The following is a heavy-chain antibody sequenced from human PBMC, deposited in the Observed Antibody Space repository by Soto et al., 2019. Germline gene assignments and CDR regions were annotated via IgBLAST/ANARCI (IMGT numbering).Heavy chain of an antibody. CDR1: GFTFSSYG. CDR2: ISYDGSNK. CDR3: AKDGDYYGSGSDTFDY. J-gene: IGHJ4*02. V-gene: IGHV3-30*18. Sequence: QVQLVESGGGVVQPGRSLRLSCAASGFTFSSYGMHWVRQAPGKGLEWVAVISYDGSNKYYADSVKGRFTISRDNSKNRLYMQMNSLRAEDTAVYYCAKDGDYYGSGSDTFDYWGQGTLVTVSS. D-gene: IGHD3-10*01.